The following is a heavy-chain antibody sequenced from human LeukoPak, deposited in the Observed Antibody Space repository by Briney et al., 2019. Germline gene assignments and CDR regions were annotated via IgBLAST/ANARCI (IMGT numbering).Heavy chain of an antibody. Sequence: PGGSLRLSCAASGFTFSMDSMNWVRQAPGKGLEWVSYISSDIHSTIHYVDSVKGRFTISRDNAKNSLYLQMNSLRAEDTAVYYCARVGRPVTQDNWFDSWGQGTLVTVSS. J-gene: IGHJ5*01. V-gene: IGHV3-48*01. D-gene: IGHD2-15*01. CDR1: GFTFSMDS. CDR2: ISSDIHSTI. CDR3: ARVGRPVTQDNWFDS.